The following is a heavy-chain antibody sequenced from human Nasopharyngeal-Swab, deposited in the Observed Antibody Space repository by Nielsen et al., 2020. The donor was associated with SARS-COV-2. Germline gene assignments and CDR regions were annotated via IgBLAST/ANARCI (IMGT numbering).Heavy chain of an antibody. CDR1: GFTASNHY. D-gene: IGHD6-19*01. CDR2: MYSGGSI. J-gene: IGHJ3*02. CDR3: ARGQTGGWDGFDI. V-gene: IGHV3-53*01. Sequence: GGPLRPPCAASGFTASNHYMTWVRQAPGKGLEWVSVMYSGGSIYYADFVKGRFTISRDNSKNTLYLQMNSLRAEDTAVYYCARGQTGGWDGFDIWGQGTMVTVSS.